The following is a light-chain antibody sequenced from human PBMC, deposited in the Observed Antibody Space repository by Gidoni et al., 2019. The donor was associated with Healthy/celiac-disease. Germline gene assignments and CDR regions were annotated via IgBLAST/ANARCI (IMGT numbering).Light chain of an antibody. CDR3: QQSYSTPLT. CDR1: QSISSY. V-gene: IGKV1-39*01. J-gene: IGKJ3*01. CDR2: AAS. Sequence: DIQMTQSPSSLSASVGDRVTITCRASQSISSYLNWYQQKPGKAPKLLIYAASSLQSGVPSRFSGSGSGTEFTLTTSSLQPEEFATYYCQQSYSTPLTFGPGTKVDIK.